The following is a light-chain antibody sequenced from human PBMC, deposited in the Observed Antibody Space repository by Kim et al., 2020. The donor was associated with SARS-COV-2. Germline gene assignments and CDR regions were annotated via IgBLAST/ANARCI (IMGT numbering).Light chain of an antibody. Sequence: GQRVTISCSGGRSNIGSNPVNWFQHLPGTAPRLLIYGDNQRPSGVPDRFSASKSGTSASLAISGLQSEDETYYYCATWDDSLTGGVFGGGTQLTVL. CDR3: ATWDDSLTGGV. CDR1: RSNIGSNP. V-gene: IGLV1-44*01. J-gene: IGLJ3*02. CDR2: GDN.